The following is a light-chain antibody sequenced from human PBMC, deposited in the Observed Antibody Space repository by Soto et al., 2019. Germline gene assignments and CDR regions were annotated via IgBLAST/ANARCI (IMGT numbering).Light chain of an antibody. CDR2: DVS. J-gene: IGLJ2*01. CDR1: GGDVGTYDY. V-gene: IGLV2-14*03. CDR3: NSYLTNFVA. Sequence: QSALTQPASVSGSVGQSITISCTGTGGDVGTYDYVSWYQQHPGKAPKLMIFDVSSRPSGISDRFSGSKSGNTASLTISGLQAEDEADYYCNSYLTNFVAFGGGTKLTVL.